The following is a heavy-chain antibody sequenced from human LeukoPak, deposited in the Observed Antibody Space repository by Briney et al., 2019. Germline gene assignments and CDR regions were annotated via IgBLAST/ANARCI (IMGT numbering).Heavy chain of an antibody. D-gene: IGHD3-9*01. CDR3: ARGPYRGNYYAILTGYYYFDY. CDR1: GFTFSSYS. V-gene: IGHV3-48*01. J-gene: IGHJ4*02. Sequence: GGSLRLSCAASGFTFSSYSMNWVRQAPGKGLEWVSYISSSSSTIYYADSVKGRFTISRDNAKNSLYLQMNSLRAEDTAVYYCARGPYRGNYYAILTGYYYFDYWGQGTLVTVSS. CDR2: ISSSSSTI.